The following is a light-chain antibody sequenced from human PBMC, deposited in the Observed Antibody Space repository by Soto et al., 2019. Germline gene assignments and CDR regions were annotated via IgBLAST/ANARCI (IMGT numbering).Light chain of an antibody. CDR1: QTVSSN. J-gene: IGKJ1*01. V-gene: IGKV3-15*01. CDR3: QQYNNWPRT. Sequence: EIVMTQSPATLSVSPGEGATLSCRASQTVSSNLDWYQQVPGQAPRLLIYGASTRATGVPARFSGSGSGTEFTLTSSRLQSEDFAVYYCQQYNNWPRTFGQGTTVEVK. CDR2: GAS.